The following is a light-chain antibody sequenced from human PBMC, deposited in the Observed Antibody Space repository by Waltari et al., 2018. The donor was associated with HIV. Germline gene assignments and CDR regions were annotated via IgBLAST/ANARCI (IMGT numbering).Light chain of an antibody. Sequence: QSMLTQPPSVSAAPGQKVTISCSATGSNLPNTYFSWYQHLPGAAPKLVIYDNDNRPSGIPDRFSGSKSGASATLVITGLQTGDEGDYYCGTWDSSLNAGVFGGGTKLTVL. V-gene: IGLV1-51*01. CDR1: GSNLPNTY. CDR2: DND. J-gene: IGLJ3*02. CDR3: GTWDSSLNAGV.